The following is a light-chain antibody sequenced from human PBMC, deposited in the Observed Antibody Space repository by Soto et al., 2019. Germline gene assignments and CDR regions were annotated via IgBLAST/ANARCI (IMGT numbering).Light chain of an antibody. CDR2: EVN. Sequence: QSALTQPPCASGSPGQSVTISFTGTSSDVGGNVYVSWYQQYPGKAPKLMIYEVNKRPSGVPDRFSGSKSGNTASLTVSGLQAEDEADYYCSSYAGTNTDVIFGGGTKLTVL. J-gene: IGLJ2*01. V-gene: IGLV2-8*01. CDR3: SSYAGTNTDVI. CDR1: SSDVGGNVY.